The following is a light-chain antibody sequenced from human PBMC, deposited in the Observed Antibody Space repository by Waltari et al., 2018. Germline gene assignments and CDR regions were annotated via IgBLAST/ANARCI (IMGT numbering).Light chain of an antibody. V-gene: IGLV2-14*03. CDR3: SSYTSSSTAV. CDR1: RSYVVGYNY. J-gene: IGLJ7*01. Sequence: QSALTQPASVSGSPGQSLTISCPGTRSYVVGYNYVSWSQQHPGKAPKLMIYGVSNRPSGVSNRFSGSKSGNTASLTISGLQAEDEAYYYCSSYTSSSTAVFGGGTQLTVL. CDR2: GVS.